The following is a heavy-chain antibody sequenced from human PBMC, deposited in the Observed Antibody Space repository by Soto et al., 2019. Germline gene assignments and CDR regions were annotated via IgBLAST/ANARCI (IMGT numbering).Heavy chain of an antibody. V-gene: IGHV4-59*12. CDR1: GGSFSGYY. J-gene: IGHJ5*02. D-gene: IGHD3-3*02. CDR3: VRRGRTSNGDWFDL. Sequence: SETLSLTCAVYGGSFSGYYWTWIRQPPGKGLEWMGYIYYSGTTTNYNPSLKNRVTLSVDTSKNQFSLKLSSVIAADTAVYFCVRRGRTSNGDWFDLWGQGTLVTVSS. CDR2: IYYSGTTT.